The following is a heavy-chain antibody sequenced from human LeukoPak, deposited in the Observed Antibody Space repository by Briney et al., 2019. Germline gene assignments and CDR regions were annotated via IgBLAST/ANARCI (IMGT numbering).Heavy chain of an antibody. V-gene: IGHV1-18*01. Sequence: ASVKVSCKASGYTFTSYGISWVRQAPGQGLEGMGWISAYNGNTDYAQKLQGRVTMTTDTSTSTAYMELRSLRSDDTAVYYCARDTRTYYYDSSGYPKDYYYYGMDVWGQGTTVTVSS. J-gene: IGHJ6*02. CDR1: GYTFTSYG. CDR3: ARDTRTYYYDSSGYPKDYYYYGMDV. D-gene: IGHD3-22*01. CDR2: ISAYNGNT.